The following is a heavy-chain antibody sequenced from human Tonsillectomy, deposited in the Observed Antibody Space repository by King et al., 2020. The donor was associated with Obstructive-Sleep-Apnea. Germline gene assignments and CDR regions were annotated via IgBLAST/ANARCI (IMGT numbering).Heavy chain of an antibody. Sequence: VQLVESGGGLVQPGGSLRLSCAASGFTFSSYAMSWVRHAPGKGLEWVSAIIGSGGSTDYADAVNGRFTISRDNSKNTLYLQMNSLRAEDTAVYYCARTLAVAGPGSPLFFDYWGQGTLVTVSS. CDR3: ARTLAVAGPGSPLFFDY. V-gene: IGHV3-23*04. D-gene: IGHD6-19*01. CDR2: IIGSGGST. CDR1: GFTFSSYA. J-gene: IGHJ4*02.